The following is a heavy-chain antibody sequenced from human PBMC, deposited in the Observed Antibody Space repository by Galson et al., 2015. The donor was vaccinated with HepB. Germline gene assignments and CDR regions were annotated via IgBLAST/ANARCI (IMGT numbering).Heavy chain of an antibody. J-gene: IGHJ3*01. Sequence: SLRLSCAASGFTFSSYGMHWVRQAPGKGLEWVAVISYDGSKKYYADSVKGRFTISRDNSKNTLFLQMNSLRVEETSLYYCAKDRRGWLGHDAFDVWGQGTLVTVSS. D-gene: IGHD6-19*01. V-gene: IGHV3-30*18. CDR2: ISYDGSKK. CDR3: AKDRRGWLGHDAFDV. CDR1: GFTFSSYG.